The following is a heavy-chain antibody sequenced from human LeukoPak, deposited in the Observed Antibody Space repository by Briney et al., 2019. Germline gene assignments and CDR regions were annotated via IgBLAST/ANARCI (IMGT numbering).Heavy chain of an antibody. CDR3: ARGRSRWYSSSWYWGIYFDY. J-gene: IGHJ4*02. V-gene: IGHV3-7*01. D-gene: IGHD6-13*01. CDR2: IKQDGSEK. CDR1: GFPFSSYW. Sequence: GSLRLSCAASGFPFSSYWMSWVRQAPGKGLEWVANIKQDGSEKYYVDSVKGRFTISRDNAKNSLYLQMNSLRAEDTAVYYCARGRSRWYSSSWYWGIYFDYWGQGTLVTVSS.